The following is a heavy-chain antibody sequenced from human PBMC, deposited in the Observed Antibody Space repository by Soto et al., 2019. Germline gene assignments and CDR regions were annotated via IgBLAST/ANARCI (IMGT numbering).Heavy chain of an antibody. V-gene: IGHV4-61*01. CDR2: IYHNGNT. J-gene: IGHJ4*02. CDR1: GGSIRSSHTSTY. CDR3: ARLNWNCGRDRYIDS. D-gene: IGHD2-21*02. Sequence: SETLSLTCSVSGGSIRSSHTSTYWTWIRQPPGKGLEWIAYIYHNGNTAYNPSLKSRITISVDSSKNQFSLKMNSVTAADTAVYYCARLNWNCGRDRYIDSWGPGILVTVSS.